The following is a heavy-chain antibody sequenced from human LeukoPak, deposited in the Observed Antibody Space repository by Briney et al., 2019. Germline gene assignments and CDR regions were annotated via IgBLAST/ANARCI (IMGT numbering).Heavy chain of an antibody. Sequence: PGGSLRLSCAASGFPFSDTWMSWVRQAPGKGLEWVSVIWYDGSNEYYADSVKGRFTISRDNSKNTLYLLMDSLRAEDTAVYYCARASTSGWYLSDYWGQGTLVTVSS. J-gene: IGHJ4*02. CDR2: IWYDGSNE. V-gene: IGHV3-33*08. CDR3: ARASTSGWYLSDY. CDR1: GFPFSDTW. D-gene: IGHD6-19*01.